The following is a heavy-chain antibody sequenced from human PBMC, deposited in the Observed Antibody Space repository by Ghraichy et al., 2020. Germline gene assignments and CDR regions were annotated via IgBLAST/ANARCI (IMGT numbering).Heavy chain of an antibody. CDR2: IYLSGST. CDR3: ATPVTYGGQGY. Sequence: GSLRLSCTVSGYSLKSGYYWGWTPQPPGKGLEWIGSIYLSGSTYYNPSLKSRVTISVDTSKNQFSLKLSSVTAADTAVYYCATPVTYGGQGYWGQGTLVTVSS. D-gene: IGHD4-23*01. V-gene: IGHV4-38-2*02. CDR1: GYSLKSGYY. J-gene: IGHJ4*02.